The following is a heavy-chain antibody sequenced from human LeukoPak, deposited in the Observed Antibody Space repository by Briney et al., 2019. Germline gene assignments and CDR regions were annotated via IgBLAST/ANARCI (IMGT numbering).Heavy chain of an antibody. J-gene: IGHJ4*02. CDR1: GYTFTGYY. CDR3: ARGQFYSSSWVTY. CDR2: INPNSGGT. Sequence: GASVKVSCKASGYTFTGYYMHWVRQAPGQGREWMGWINPNSGGTNYAQKFQGRVTMTRDTSISTAYMELSRLRSDDTAVYYCARGQFYSSSWVTYWGQGTLVTVSS. D-gene: IGHD6-13*01. V-gene: IGHV1-2*02.